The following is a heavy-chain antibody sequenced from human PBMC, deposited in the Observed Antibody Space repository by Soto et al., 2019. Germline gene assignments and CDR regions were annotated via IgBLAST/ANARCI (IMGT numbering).Heavy chain of an antibody. CDR2: INSDGSST. V-gene: IGHV3-74*01. Sequence: GGSLRLSCAASGFTFSSYWMHWVRQAPGKGLVWVSRINSDGSSTSYADSVKGRFTISRDNAKNTLYLQMNSLRAEDTAVYYCARGDARRSEYYYYMDVWGKGTTVTVSS. J-gene: IGHJ6*03. CDR3: ARGDARRSEYYYYMDV. CDR1: GFTFSSYW.